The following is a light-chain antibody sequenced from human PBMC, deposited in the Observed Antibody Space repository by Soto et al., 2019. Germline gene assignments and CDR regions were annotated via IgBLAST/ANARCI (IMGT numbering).Light chain of an antibody. J-gene: IGLJ1*01. CDR3: ATWDDSLSNYV. V-gene: IGLV1-47*01. CDR2: RNN. CDR1: SSNIGSNY. Sequence: QSVLTQPPSASGTPGQRVTISCSGSSSNIGSNYVYWYQHLTGTAPKLLSYRNNQRPSGVPDRFSGSKSGTSASLAISGLRSEDEADYYCATWDDSLSNYVFGTGTKVTVL.